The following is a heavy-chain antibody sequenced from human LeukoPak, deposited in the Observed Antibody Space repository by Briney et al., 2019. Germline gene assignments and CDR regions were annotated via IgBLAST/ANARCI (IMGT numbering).Heavy chain of an antibody. J-gene: IGHJ1*01. Sequence: AASVKVSCRASGYTFTSYGISWVRQAPGQGLEWMGWISAYNGNTNYAQKLQGRVTMTTDTSTSTAYMELRSLRSDDTAVYYCAASRGRYCSGGSCYSVAEYFQHWGQGNLVTVSS. CDR2: ISAYNGNT. CDR3: AASRGRYCSGGSCYSVAEYFQH. D-gene: IGHD2-15*01. CDR1: GYTFTSYG. V-gene: IGHV1-18*01.